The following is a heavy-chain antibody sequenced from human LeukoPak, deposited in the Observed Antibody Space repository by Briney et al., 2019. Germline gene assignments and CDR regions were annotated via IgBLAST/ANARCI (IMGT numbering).Heavy chain of an antibody. V-gene: IGHV3-7*01. D-gene: IGHD3-10*01. Sequence: GGSLRLSCAASGFTFSSYWMSWVRQAPGKGLEWVANIKQDGSEKYYVDSVKGRFTISRGNAKNSLYLQMNSLRAEDTAVYYCARDTGSYFGSGSYSDYWGQGTLVTVSS. CDR2: IKQDGSEK. J-gene: IGHJ4*02. CDR3: ARDTGSYFGSGSYSDY. CDR1: GFTFSSYW.